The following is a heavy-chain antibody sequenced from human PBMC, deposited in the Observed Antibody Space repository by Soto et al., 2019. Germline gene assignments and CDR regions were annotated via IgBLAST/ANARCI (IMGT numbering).Heavy chain of an antibody. J-gene: IGHJ2*01. CDR2: IYYSGST. D-gene: IGHD2-15*01. CDR3: ARPGNIVGCCWWYFDL. Sequence: QLQLQESGPGLVKPSETLSLTCTVSGGSISSSTYYWGWIRQPPGKGLEWIGSIYYSGSTYYNPSLKSRVTISVDTSKNQFSLKLTSVTAADTAVYYFARPGNIVGCCWWYFDLWGRDTLVTVSS. CDR1: GGSISSSTYY. V-gene: IGHV4-39*01.